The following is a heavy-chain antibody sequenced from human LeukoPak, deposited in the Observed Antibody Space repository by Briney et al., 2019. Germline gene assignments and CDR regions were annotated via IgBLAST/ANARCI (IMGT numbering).Heavy chain of an antibody. CDR3: ARGHRNYYYDRPNYRY. CDR1: GGSFSGYY. CDR2: INHSGST. J-gene: IGHJ4*02. Sequence: SETLSLTCAVYGGSFSGYYWSWIRQPPGKGLEWIGEINHSGSTNYNPSLKSRVTISVDTSKNQFSLKLSSVTAADTAVYYCARGHRNYYYDRPNYRYWGQGTLVTVSS. V-gene: IGHV4-34*01. D-gene: IGHD3-22*01.